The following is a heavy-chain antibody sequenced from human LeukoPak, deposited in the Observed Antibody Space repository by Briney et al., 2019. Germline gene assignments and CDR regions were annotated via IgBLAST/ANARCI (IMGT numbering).Heavy chain of an antibody. Sequence: SETLSLTCAVSGASYNAYYWSWIRQPPGKGLEWIGDIDHRGTATYNPSPKSRLSISADASKNQFSLKLNSVTDADTAVYYCAVGITILGVAASFDSWGQGNLVIVSS. D-gene: IGHD3-3*01. V-gene: IGHV4-34*01. CDR2: IDHRGTA. CDR1: GASYNAYY. CDR3: AVGITILGVAASFDS. J-gene: IGHJ4*02.